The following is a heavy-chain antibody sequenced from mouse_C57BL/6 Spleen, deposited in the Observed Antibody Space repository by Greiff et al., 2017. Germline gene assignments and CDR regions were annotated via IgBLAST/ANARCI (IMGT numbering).Heavy chain of an antibody. D-gene: IGHD1-1*01. V-gene: IGHV14-4*01. CDR1: GFNIKDDY. Sequence: EVQLQQSGAELVRPGASVKLSCTASGFNIKDDYMHWVKQRPEQGLEWIGWIDPENGDTEYAAKFQGKATITADTSSTTAYLQLSSLTSEDTAVYYCTTGTTVVANFDYWGQGTTLTVSS. CDR3: TTGTTVVANFDY. CDR2: IDPENGDT. J-gene: IGHJ2*01.